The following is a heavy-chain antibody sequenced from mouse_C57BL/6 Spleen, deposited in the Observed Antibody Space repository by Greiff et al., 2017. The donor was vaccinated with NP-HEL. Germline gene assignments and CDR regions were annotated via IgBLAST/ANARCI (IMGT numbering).Heavy chain of an antibody. V-gene: IGHV5-16*01. Sequence: DVKLVESEGGLVQPGSSMKLSCTASGFTFSDYYMAWVRQVPEKGLEWVANINYDGSSTYYLDSLKSRFIISRDNAKNILYLQMSSLKSEDTATYYCARDEWYFDYWGQGTTLTVSS. CDR2: INYDGSST. CDR3: ARDEWYFDY. CDR1: GFTFSDYY. J-gene: IGHJ2*01.